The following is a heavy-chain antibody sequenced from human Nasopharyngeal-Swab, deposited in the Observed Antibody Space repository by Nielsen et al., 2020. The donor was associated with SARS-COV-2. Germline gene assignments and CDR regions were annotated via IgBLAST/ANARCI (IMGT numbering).Heavy chain of an antibody. CDR1: GGSISSSSYY. J-gene: IGHJ5*02. CDR3: ARSLAMVRGWSAFHLIGWFDP. CDR2: IYYSGST. D-gene: IGHD3-10*01. Sequence: SETLSLTCTVSGGSISSSSYYWGWIRQPPGKGLEWIGSIYYSGSTYYNPSLKSRVTISVDTSKNQFSLKLSSVTAADTAVYYCARSLAMVRGWSAFHLIGWFDPWGQGTLVTVSS. V-gene: IGHV4-39*01.